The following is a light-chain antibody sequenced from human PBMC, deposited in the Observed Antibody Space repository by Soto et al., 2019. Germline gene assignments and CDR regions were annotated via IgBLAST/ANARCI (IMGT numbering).Light chain of an antibody. V-gene: IGKV3-15*01. CDR3: QQYNNWSPWT. CDR1: QRVSSN. CDR2: GAS. J-gene: IGKJ1*01. Sequence: EIVMTQSPAPLSASPGERATLSCRASQRVSSNLAWYQQKPCQAPRLLIYGASTRATAIPARFSGSGSGTEITLTITSLQSEDFAVYYCQQYNNWSPWTFGGGPKVEIK.